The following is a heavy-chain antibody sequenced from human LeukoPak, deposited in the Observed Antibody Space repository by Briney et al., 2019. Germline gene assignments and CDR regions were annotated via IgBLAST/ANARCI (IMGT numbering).Heavy chain of an antibody. V-gene: IGHV5-51*01. CDR3: ARQDGDGLYFFDY. CDR2: IYRGDSDT. D-gene: IGHD5-24*01. J-gene: IGHJ4*02. Sequence: GESLKISRKGSAYSFTRYWHARVRQMPGQGLGWVGIIYRGDSDTRYRPSFQGQVTISADQSISTAYLQWSSLKASDTAMYYCARQDGDGLYFFDYWGQGTLVTVSS. CDR1: AYSFTRYW.